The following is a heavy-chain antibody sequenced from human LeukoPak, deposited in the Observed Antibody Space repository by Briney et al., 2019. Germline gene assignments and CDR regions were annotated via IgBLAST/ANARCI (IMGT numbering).Heavy chain of an antibody. Sequence: GGSLRLSCAASGFSFSSYNMNWVRQAPGKGLEWVSYISSSGSTIYYADSVKGRFTVSRDNAKNSLYLQMNSLRAEDTAVYYCAELGITMIGGVWGKGTTVTISS. CDR3: AELGITMIGGV. V-gene: IGHV3-48*03. CDR2: ISSSGSTI. CDR1: GFSFSSYN. J-gene: IGHJ6*04. D-gene: IGHD3-10*02.